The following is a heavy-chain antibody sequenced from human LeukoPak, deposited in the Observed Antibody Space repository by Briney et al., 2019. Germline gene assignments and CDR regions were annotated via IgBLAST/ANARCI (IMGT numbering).Heavy chain of an antibody. J-gene: IGHJ4*02. D-gene: IGHD3-22*01. Sequence: ASVTVSCKASGYTFTGYYMHWVRQAPGQGVEWMGWINPNSGGTNYAQKFQGRVTMTRDTSISTAYMELSRLRSDDTAVYYCARDSYYDSSGSDYWGQGTLVTVSS. CDR3: ARDSYYDSSGSDY. V-gene: IGHV1-2*02. CDR2: INPNSGGT. CDR1: GYTFTGYY.